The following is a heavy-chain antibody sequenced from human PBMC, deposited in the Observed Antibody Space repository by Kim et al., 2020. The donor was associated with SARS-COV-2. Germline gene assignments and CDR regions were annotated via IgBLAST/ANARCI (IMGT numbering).Heavy chain of an antibody. D-gene: IGHD3-10*01. CDR2: IYYSGST. CDR1: GGSISSSSYY. V-gene: IGHV4-39*01. CDR3: ARHGCTSNYYGSGSYCYYYYYGMDV. Sequence: SETLSLTCTVSGGSISSSSYYWGWIRQPPGKGLEWIGSIYYSGSTYYNPSLKSRVTISVDTSKNQFSLKLSSVTAADTAVYYCARHGCTSNYYGSGSYCYYYYYGMDVWGQGTTVTVSS. J-gene: IGHJ6*02.